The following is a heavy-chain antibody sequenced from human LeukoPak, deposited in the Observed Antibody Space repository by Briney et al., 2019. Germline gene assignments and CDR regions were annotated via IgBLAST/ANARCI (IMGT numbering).Heavy chain of an antibody. CDR3: ARDLAYSRLDY. CDR2: INPDGNKK. Sequence: GGSLRLSCAACGFTFSSYGMHWVRQAPGKGLEWVASINPDGNKKYSADSVKRRFTISRDNAENSLYLQMNSLRVEDTAFYYCARDLAYSRLDYWGQGMLVTVSS. CDR1: GFTFSSYG. D-gene: IGHD5-18*01. V-gene: IGHV3-7*01. J-gene: IGHJ4*02.